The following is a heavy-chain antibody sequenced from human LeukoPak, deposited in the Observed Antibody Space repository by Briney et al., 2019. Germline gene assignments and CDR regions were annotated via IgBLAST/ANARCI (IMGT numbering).Heavy chain of an antibody. V-gene: IGHV1-69*05. J-gene: IGHJ6*03. CDR3: ARVFIPYYGILTGHANYYYMDV. Sequence: SVKVSCKASGGTFSSYAISWVRQAPGQGLEWMGGIIPIFGTANYAQKFQGRVTITTDESTSTAYMELSSLRSEDTAVYYCARVFIPYYGILTGHANYYYMDVWGKGTTVTVSS. CDR2: IIPIFGTA. CDR1: GGTFSSYA. D-gene: IGHD3-9*01.